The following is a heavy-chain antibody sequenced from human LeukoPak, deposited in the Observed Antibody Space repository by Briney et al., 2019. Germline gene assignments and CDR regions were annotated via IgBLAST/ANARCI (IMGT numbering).Heavy chain of an antibody. CDR3: ARHLGYCSSTSCYYYFDY. D-gene: IGHD2-2*01. J-gene: IGHJ4*02. V-gene: IGHV5-51*01. Sequence: GESLKISCKGSGYTFTSYWIGWVRQMAGKGLEWMGIIYPGDSDTRYSPSFQGQVTISADKSISTAYLQSSSLKASDTAMYYCARHLGYCSSTSCYYYFDYWGQGTLVTVSS. CDR1: GYTFTSYW. CDR2: IYPGDSDT.